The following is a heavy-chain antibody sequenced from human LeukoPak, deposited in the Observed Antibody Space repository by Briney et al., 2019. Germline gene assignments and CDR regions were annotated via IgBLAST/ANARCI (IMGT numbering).Heavy chain of an antibody. V-gene: IGHV3-30*02. Sequence: PGGSLRLSCAASGFTFSSYGMHWVRQTLGKGLEWVAFIRYDGSNKYYADSVKGRFTISRDNSKNTLYLQMNSLRAEDTAVYYCAKDIVVVGDGGDYWGQGTLVTVSS. CDR2: IRYDGSNK. D-gene: IGHD2-2*01. J-gene: IGHJ4*02. CDR1: GFTFSSYG. CDR3: AKDIVVVGDGGDY.